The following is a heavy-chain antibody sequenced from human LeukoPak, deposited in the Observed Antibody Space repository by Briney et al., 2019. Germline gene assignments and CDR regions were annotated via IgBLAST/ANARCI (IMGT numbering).Heavy chain of an antibody. D-gene: IGHD6-6*01. CDR3: ARRYSSSLGAYYFDY. CDR2: ISYDGSNK. CDR1: GFTFSSYA. Sequence: GGSLRLSCAASGFTFSSYAMHWVRQAPGKGLEWVAVISYDGSNKYYADSVKGRFTISRDNSKNTLYLQMNSLRAEDTAVYYCARRYSSSLGAYYFDYWGPGTLVTVSS. V-gene: IGHV3-30*01. J-gene: IGHJ4*02.